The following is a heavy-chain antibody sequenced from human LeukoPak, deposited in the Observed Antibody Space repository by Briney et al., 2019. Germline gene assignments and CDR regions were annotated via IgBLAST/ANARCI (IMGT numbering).Heavy chain of an antibody. CDR2: IRYDGSNK. V-gene: IGHV3-30*02. CDR1: GFTFSSYG. CDR3: AKDRGKAMVVPAAGFDY. Sequence: GESLRLSCAASGFTFSSYGMHWVRQAPGKGLEWVAFIRYDGSNKYYADSVKGRFTISRDNSKNTLYLQMNSLRAEDTAVYYCAKDRGKAMVVPAAGFDYWGQGTLVTVSS. D-gene: IGHD2-2*01. J-gene: IGHJ4*02.